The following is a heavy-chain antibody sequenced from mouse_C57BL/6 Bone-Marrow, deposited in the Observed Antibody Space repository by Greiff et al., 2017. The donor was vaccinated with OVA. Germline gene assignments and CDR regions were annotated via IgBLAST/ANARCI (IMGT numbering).Heavy chain of an antibody. CDR2: IHPNSGST. V-gene: IGHV1-64*01. Sequence: QVQLQQPGAELVKPGASVKLSCKASGYTFTSYWMHWVKQRPGQGLEWIGMIHPNSGSTNYNEKFKSKATLTVDKSSSTAYMQLSSLTSEDSAVYYCARRGITTVVAEVCYFDYWGQGTTLTVSS. J-gene: IGHJ2*01. D-gene: IGHD1-1*01. CDR1: GYTFTSYW. CDR3: ARRGITTVVAEVCYFDY.